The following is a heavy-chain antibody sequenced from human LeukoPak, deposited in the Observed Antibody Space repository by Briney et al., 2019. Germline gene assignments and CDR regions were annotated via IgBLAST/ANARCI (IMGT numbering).Heavy chain of an antibody. J-gene: IGHJ4*02. Sequence: RWASVKVSCKASGYTFTSYGISWVRQAPGQGLEWMGWISAYNGNTNYAQKLQGRVTMTTDTSTSTAHMELRSLRSDDTAVYYCARQGYSGHSQGAADYWGQGTLVTVSS. CDR2: ISAYNGNT. CDR1: GYTFTSYG. D-gene: IGHD4-23*01. V-gene: IGHV1-18*01. CDR3: ARQGYSGHSQGAADY.